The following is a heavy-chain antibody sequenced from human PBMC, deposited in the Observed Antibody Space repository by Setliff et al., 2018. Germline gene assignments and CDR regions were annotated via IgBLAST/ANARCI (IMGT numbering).Heavy chain of an antibody. CDR3: AGHYDSTFGGAFDI. J-gene: IGHJ3*02. CDR2: IFYSGST. Sequence: SETLSLTCTVSGGSIGSHSWGWIRQPPGKGLEWIGNIFYSGSTKYNPSLKSRVTMSIDTSKNQFSLKVKYVTAADTALYYCAGHYDSTFGGAFDIWGQGTMVT. D-gene: IGHD3-3*01. CDR1: GGSIGSHS. V-gene: IGHV4-59*11.